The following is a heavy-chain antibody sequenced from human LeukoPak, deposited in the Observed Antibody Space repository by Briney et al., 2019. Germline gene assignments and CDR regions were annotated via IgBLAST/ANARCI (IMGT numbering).Heavy chain of an antibody. J-gene: IGHJ4*02. CDR3: ARGLLLLWERASFDY. D-gene: IGHD1-26*01. CDR1: GYTFGSYG. V-gene: IGHV1-18*01. CDR2: ISAYTGKT. Sequence: ASVKVSCKTSGYTFGSYGINWVRQAPGQGLEWMGWISAYTGKTKYGQKFQGRVTMIKDTSTSTVYMELRSLRSDDTAVYYCARGLLLLWERASFDYWGQGTLVAVSS.